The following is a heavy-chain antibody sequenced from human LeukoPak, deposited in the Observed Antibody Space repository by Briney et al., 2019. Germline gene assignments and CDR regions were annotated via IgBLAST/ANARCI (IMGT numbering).Heavy chain of an antibody. CDR3: SSGWYHYYYGMDV. CDR2: IYSGGST. V-gene: IGHV3-53*01. D-gene: IGHD6-19*01. J-gene: IGHJ6*04. Sequence: GGPLRLSCAASGFTVSSNYMSWVRQAPGKGLEWVSVIYSGGSTYYADSVKGRFTISRDNSKNTLYLQMNSLRAEDTAVYYCSSGWYHYYYGMDVWGKGTTVTVSS. CDR1: GFTVSSNY.